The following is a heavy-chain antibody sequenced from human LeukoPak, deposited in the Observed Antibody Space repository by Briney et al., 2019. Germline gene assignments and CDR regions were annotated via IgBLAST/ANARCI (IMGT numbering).Heavy chain of an antibody. CDR1: GYTFIDYY. Sequence: GASVKVSCKASGYTFIDYYIHWLRQAPGQGLEWMGRINPNSGGTNYAQKFQGNVTMTRDTSISTAYMELSRLRSDDTAVYYCARGHSYGYSSWFDPWGQGSLVTVSS. CDR2: INPNSGGT. J-gene: IGHJ5*02. V-gene: IGHV1-2*06. D-gene: IGHD5-18*01. CDR3: ARGHSYGYSSWFDP.